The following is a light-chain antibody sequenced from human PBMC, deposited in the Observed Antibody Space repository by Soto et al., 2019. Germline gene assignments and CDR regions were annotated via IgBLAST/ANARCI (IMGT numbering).Light chain of an antibody. V-gene: IGKV3-20*01. J-gene: IGKJ3*01. Sequence: EIVLTQSPGTLSLSPGERASLSCRASQSITNNYLACYQQKPGQAPRLLIHGPSSRATGIPDRFSGSGSGTDFTLTISRLEPAASAVYYCQHYVGSPFTFGPGTKVEIK. CDR1: QSITNNY. CDR2: GPS. CDR3: QHYVGSPFT.